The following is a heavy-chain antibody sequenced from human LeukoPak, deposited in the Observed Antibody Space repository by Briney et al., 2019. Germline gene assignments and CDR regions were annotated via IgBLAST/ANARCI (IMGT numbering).Heavy chain of an antibody. CDR3: ARVFRADNYYDSSGYWNDAFDI. CDR1: GFTFSSYA. V-gene: IGHV3-30*04. CDR2: ISYDGSNK. Sequence: GGSLRLSCAASGFTFSSYAMHWVRQAPGKGLEWVAVISYDGSNKYYADSVKGRFTISRDNSKNTLYLQMNSLRAEDTAVYYCARVFRADNYYDSSGYWNDAFDIWGQGTMVTVSS. D-gene: IGHD3-22*01. J-gene: IGHJ3*02.